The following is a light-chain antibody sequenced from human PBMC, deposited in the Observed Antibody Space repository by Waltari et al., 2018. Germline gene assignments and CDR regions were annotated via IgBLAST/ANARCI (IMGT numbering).Light chain of an antibody. V-gene: IGKV1-39*01. CDR1: QNINNY. Sequence: DIQMTQSPSSLSASVGDRFTITCRASQNINNYLNWYQQKPGKAPKLLIYGASNLQSGVPSRFSGSGSGADFTLTISSLQPGDFATYHCQQSYTTPLTFGGGTKVEIK. J-gene: IGKJ4*01. CDR2: GAS. CDR3: QQSYTTPLT.